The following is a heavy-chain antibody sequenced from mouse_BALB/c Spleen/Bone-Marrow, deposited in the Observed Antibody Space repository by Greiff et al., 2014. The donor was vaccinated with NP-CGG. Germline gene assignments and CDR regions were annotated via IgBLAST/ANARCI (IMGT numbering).Heavy chain of an antibody. Sequence: VMLVESGPGLVAPPQSLSITCTVSGFSLTNYGVHWVRQPPGKGLEWLGVIWADGSTNYNSALMSRLSISKDNSKSQVFFKMNSLQTDDTAMYYCARITTATGAMDYWGQGTSVTVSS. D-gene: IGHD1-2*01. V-gene: IGHV2-9*02. J-gene: IGHJ4*01. CDR3: ARITTATGAMDY. CDR2: IWADGST. CDR1: GFSLTNYG.